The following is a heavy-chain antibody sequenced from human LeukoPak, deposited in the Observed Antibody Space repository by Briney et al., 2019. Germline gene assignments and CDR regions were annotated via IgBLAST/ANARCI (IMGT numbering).Heavy chain of an antibody. CDR3: ARSTIPTARSSTSPGTYYMDV. CDR2: IYYSGST. J-gene: IGHJ6*03. Sequence: PSETLSLTCTVSGGSISSSSYYWGWIRQPPGKGLEWIGSIYYSGSTYYNPSLKSRVTISVDTSKNQFSLKLSSVTAADTAVYYCARSTIPTARSSTSPGTYYMDVWGKGTTVTVSS. D-gene: IGHD2-2*01. CDR1: GGSISSSSYY. V-gene: IGHV4-39*07.